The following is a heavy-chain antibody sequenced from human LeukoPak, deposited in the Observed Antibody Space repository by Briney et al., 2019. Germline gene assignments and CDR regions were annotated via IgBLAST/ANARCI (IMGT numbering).Heavy chain of an antibody. CDR1: GFTFSSYD. V-gene: IGHV3-13*01. CDR3: ARGHSYGYVKSWFDP. Sequence: GGSLRLSCVASGFTFSSYDMHWVRQATGKGLEGVSAIGTAGDTYYPGSVKGRVTISRENAKNSLYLQKNSLSAGDTAVYYCARGHSYGYVKSWFDPWGQGTLVTVSS. CDR2: IGTAGDT. D-gene: IGHD5-18*01. J-gene: IGHJ5*02.